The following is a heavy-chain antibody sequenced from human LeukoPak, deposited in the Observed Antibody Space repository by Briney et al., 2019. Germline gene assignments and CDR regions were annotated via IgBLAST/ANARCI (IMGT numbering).Heavy chain of an antibody. Sequence: ASVKVSCKVSGYTLTDLSMNWVRQAPGKGLEWMGGVDPDDGETIYAQKFQGRVTITADESTSTAYMELSSLRSEDTAVYYCARDPSIAAAGWFDPWGQGTLVTVSS. CDR1: GYTLTDLS. CDR2: VDPDDGET. D-gene: IGHD6-13*01. V-gene: IGHV1-24*01. CDR3: ARDPSIAAAGWFDP. J-gene: IGHJ5*02.